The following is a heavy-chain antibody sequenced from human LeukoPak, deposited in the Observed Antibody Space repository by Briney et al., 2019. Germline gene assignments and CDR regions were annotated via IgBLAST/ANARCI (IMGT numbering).Heavy chain of an antibody. CDR1: GGSISSYY. CDR3: ARGYYGSGSDY. V-gene: IGHV4-59*12. J-gene: IGHJ4*02. Sequence: SETLSLTCTVSGGSISSYYWSWIRQPPGKGLEWIGYIYYSGSTNYNPSLKSRVTISVDTSKNQFSLKLSSVTAADTAVYYCARGYYGSGSDYWGQGTLVTVSS. D-gene: IGHD3-10*01. CDR2: IYYSGST.